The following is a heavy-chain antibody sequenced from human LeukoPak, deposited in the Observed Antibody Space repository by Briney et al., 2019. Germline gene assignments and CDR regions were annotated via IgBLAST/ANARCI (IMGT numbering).Heavy chain of an antibody. CDR2: IKQDGSEK. Sequence: PGGSLRLSCAASGFTFSSYWMSWVRQAPGKGLEWVANIKQDGSEKYYVDSVKGRFTISRDNAKNSLYLQMNSLRAEDTAVYYCARDGRGFGELLWYYYYYGMDVWGKGTTVTVSS. D-gene: IGHD3-10*01. J-gene: IGHJ6*04. CDR3: ARDGRGFGELLWYYYYYGMDV. V-gene: IGHV3-7*03. CDR1: GFTFSSYW.